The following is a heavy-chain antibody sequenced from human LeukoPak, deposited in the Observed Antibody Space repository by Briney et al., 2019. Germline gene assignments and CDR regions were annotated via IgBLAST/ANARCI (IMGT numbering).Heavy chain of an antibody. V-gene: IGHV3-23*01. D-gene: IGHD3-16*01. J-gene: IGHJ4*02. CDR1: GFTFSTFA. Sequence: GGSLRLSCAASGFTFSTFAMIWVRQPPGKGLEWVSSIFPSGGEIHYADSVRGRFTISRDNSKSTLSLQMNSLRAEDTAVYYCAKDLGGYVEDWGQGTLVTVSS. CDR2: IFPSGGEI. CDR3: AKDLGGYVED.